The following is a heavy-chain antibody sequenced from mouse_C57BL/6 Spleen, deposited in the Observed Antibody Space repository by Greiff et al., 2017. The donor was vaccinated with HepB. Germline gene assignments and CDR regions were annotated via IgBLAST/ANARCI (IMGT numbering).Heavy chain of an antibody. CDR3: AREREGYAMDY. CDR1: GYAFSSSW. CDR2: IYPGDGDT. Sequence: QVQLKQSGPELVKPGASVKISCKASGYAFSSSWMNWVKQRPGKGLEWIGRIYPGDGDTNYNGKFKGKATLTADKSSSTAYMQLSSLTSEDSAVYFCAREREGYAMDYWGQGTSVTVSS. V-gene: IGHV1-82*01. J-gene: IGHJ4*01.